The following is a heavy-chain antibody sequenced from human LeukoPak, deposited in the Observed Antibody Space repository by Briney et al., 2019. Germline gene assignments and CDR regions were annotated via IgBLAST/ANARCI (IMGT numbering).Heavy chain of an antibody. V-gene: IGHV4-61*02. CDR2: IYTSGST. J-gene: IGHJ3*02. D-gene: IGHD2-2*01. CDR3: ARSLVIEDIVVVPAAIPDAFDI. Sequence: SETLSLTCTVSGGSISSGSYYWSWIRQPAGKGLEWIGRIYTSGSTNYNPSLKSRVTISVDTSKNQFSLKLSSVTAADTAVYYCARSLVIEDIVVVPAAIPDAFDIWGQGTMVTVSS. CDR1: GGSISSGSYY.